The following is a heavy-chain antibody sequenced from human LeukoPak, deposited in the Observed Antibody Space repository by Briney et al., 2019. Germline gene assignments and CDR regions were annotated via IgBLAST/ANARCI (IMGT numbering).Heavy chain of an antibody. CDR3: ARAGDLSYTHWFDP. Sequence: KVSCKASGDTFKNYAIRWVRQAPGQGLELMGGIIPIFGTANYAQKFQGRVMITADKSTSTAYMELSSLRSEDTAVYYCARAGDLSYTHWFDPWGQGTLVTVSS. V-gene: IGHV1-69*06. J-gene: IGHJ5*02. CDR2: IIPIFGTA. CDR1: GDTFKNYA. D-gene: IGHD3-16*02.